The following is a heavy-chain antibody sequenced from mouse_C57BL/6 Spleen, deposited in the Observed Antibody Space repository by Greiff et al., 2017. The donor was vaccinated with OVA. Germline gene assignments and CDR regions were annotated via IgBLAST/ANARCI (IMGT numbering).Heavy chain of an antibody. D-gene: IGHD1-1*01. CDR2: IDPSDSYT. CDR3: ARRGVVEPMDY. CDR1: GYTFTSYW. Sequence: QQSCKASGYTFTSYWMHWVKQRPGQGLERIGEIDPSDSYTNYNQKFKGKSTLTVDKSSSTAYMQLSSLTSEDSAVYYCARRGVVEPMDYWGQGTSVTVSS. J-gene: IGHJ4*01. V-gene: IGHV1-69*01.